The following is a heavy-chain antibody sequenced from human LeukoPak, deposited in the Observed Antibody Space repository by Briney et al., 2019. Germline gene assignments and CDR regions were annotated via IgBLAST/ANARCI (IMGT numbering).Heavy chain of an antibody. J-gene: IGHJ4*02. Sequence: SSETLSLTCTVSGGSIGSYYWSWIRQPAGKGLEWIGRIYTSGSTNYNPSLKSRVTMSVDTSKNQFSLKLSSVTAADTAVYYCARERGYCSGGSCRVSDYWGQGTLVTVSS. CDR1: GGSIGSYY. CDR2: IYTSGST. V-gene: IGHV4-4*07. D-gene: IGHD2-15*01. CDR3: ARERGYCSGGSCRVSDY.